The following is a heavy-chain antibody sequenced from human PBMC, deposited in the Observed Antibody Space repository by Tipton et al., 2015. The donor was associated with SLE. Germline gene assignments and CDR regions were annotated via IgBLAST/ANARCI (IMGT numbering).Heavy chain of an antibody. D-gene: IGHD2/OR15-2a*01. CDR3: ARGVSEGRLSYYYYGMDV. J-gene: IGHJ6*02. CDR2: IYYSGST. V-gene: IGHV4-61*08. Sequence: TLSLTCAVSGGSISSGGYSWSWIRQPPGKGLEWIGYIYYSGSTNYNPSLKSRVTISVDTSKNQFSLKLSSVTAADTAVYYCARGVSEGRLSYYYYGMDVWGQGTTVTVSS. CDR1: GGSISSGGYS.